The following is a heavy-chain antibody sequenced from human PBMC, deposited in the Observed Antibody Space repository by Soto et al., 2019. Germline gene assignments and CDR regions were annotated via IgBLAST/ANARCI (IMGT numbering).Heavy chain of an antibody. V-gene: IGHV1-46*03. Sequence: QVQLVQSGAEVKKPGASVKVSCKASGYTFTSYYMHWVRQAPGQGLEWMGIINPSGGSTSYAQKFQGRVTMTRDTSTSTVYMELSSLRSEDTAVYYCARVYCSGGSCSAYDHFGDAFDIWGQGTMVTVSS. CDR1: GYTFTSYY. J-gene: IGHJ3*02. D-gene: IGHD2-15*01. CDR2: INPSGGST. CDR3: ARVYCSGGSCSAYDHFGDAFDI.